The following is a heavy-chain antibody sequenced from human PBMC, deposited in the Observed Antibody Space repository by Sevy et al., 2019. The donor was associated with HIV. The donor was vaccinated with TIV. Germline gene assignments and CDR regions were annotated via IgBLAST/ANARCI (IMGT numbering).Heavy chain of an antibody. D-gene: IGHD6-6*01. V-gene: IGHV4-39*01. CDR1: GGSISSSSYY. CDR2: IYYSGST. J-gene: IGHJ6*02. CDR3: GGGGGQLVRDYYGMDV. Sequence: SETLSLTCTVSGGSISSSSYYWGWIRQPPGKGLEWIGSIYYSGSTYYNPSLKSRVTISVDTSKNQFSLKLSSVTAADTAVYYCGGGGGQLVRDYYGMDVWGQGTTVTVSS.